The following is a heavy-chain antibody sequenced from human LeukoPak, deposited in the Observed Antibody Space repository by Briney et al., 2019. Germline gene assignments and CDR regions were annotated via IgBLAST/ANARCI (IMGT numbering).Heavy chain of an antibody. CDR3: ARDRCSSTSCFYDY. D-gene: IGHD2-2*01. CDR2: IKQDGSEQ. J-gene: IGHJ4*02. CDR1: GFTFSHYW. V-gene: IGHV3-7*01. Sequence: PGGSLRLSCAASGFTFSHYWMTWVRQAPGKGLEWVANIKQDGSEQYYVDSVKGRFTISRDNAKNSLYLQMNSLRVEDTAMYYCARDRCSSTSCFYDYWGQGTLVTVSS.